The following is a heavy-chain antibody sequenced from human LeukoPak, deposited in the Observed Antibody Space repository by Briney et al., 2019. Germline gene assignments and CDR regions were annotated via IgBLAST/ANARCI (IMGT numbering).Heavy chain of an antibody. CDR1: GYTFTSYD. CDR3: ARWSADDAFDI. CDR2: INPNSGGT. Sequence: ASVKVSCKASGYTFTSYDINWVRQATGQGLEWMGWINPNSGGTNYAQKFQGRVTMTRDTSISTAYMELSRLRSDDTAVYYCARWSADDAFDIWGQGTMVTVSS. J-gene: IGHJ3*02. V-gene: IGHV1-2*02.